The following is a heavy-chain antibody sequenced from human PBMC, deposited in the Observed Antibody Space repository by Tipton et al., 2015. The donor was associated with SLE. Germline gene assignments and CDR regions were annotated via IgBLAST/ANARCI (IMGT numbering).Heavy chain of an antibody. D-gene: IGHD6-19*01. J-gene: IGHJ4*02. CDR3: ARGSARIAVAGRGGYFDY. Sequence: SLRLSCAASGFTFSSYSMNGVRQAPGKGLEWVSSISSSSSYICYADSVKGRFTISRDNAKNSLYLQRNSLRAEDTAVYYCARGSARIAVAGRGGYFDYWGQGTLVTVSS. CDR1: GFTFSSYS. V-gene: IGHV3-21*03. CDR2: ISSSSSYI.